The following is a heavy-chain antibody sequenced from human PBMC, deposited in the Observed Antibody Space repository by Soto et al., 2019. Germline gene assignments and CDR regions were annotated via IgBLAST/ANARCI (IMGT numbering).Heavy chain of an antibody. V-gene: IGHV4-4*07. D-gene: IGHD6-6*01. CDR3: ARELAEAARSLDF. CDR2: IYTSGIT. CDR1: GGSFSSYY. J-gene: IGHJ4*02. Sequence: SETLSLTCTVSGGSFSSYYWSWIRQPAGKGLEWIGRIYTSGITNYNPSLKSRVTMSVDTSSKQFSLNMTSVTAADTAVYSCARELAEAARSLDFWGLGTLVTVSS.